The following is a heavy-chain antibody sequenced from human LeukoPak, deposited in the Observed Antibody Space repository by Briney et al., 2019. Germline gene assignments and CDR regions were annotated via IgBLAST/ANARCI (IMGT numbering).Heavy chain of an antibody. CDR2: IIPIFGTA. Sequence: SVKVSCKASGGTFSSYAISWVRQAPGQGLEWMGGIIPIFGTANYAQKFQGRVTITADESTSTAYMELSSLRSEDTAVYYRALGATTDYYYYYMDVWGKGTTVTVSS. D-gene: IGHD1-26*01. CDR3: ALGATTDYYYYYMDV. CDR1: GGTFSSYA. J-gene: IGHJ6*03. V-gene: IGHV1-69*13.